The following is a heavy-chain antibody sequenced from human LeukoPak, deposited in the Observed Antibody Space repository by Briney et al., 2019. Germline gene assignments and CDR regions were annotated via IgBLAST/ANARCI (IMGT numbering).Heavy chain of an antibody. V-gene: IGHV3-21*01. CDR2: ISGSSSYM. J-gene: IGHJ4*02. Sequence: GGSLRLSCAASGFTFSSYRMNSVRQAPGEGLEYVSSISGSSSYMYYVDSVKGRFTISRDNAKNSLYLQMNSLRAEDTAVYYCARDLVRIAVAGTGYWGQGTLVSVSS. D-gene: IGHD6-19*01. CDR1: GFTFSSYR. CDR3: ARDLVRIAVAGTGY.